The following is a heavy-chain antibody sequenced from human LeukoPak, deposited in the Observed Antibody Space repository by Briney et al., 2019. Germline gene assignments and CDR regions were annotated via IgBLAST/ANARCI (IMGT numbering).Heavy chain of an antibody. Sequence: ASVKVSCKASGYTFTGYYMHWVRQAPGQGLEWMGWINPNSGGTNYAQKFQGRVTMTRDTSISTAYMELSRLRSDDTAVYYCARAFYKHREDFQHWGQGTLVTVSS. D-gene: IGHD1-1*01. CDR1: GYTFTGYY. J-gene: IGHJ1*01. CDR2: INPNSGGT. V-gene: IGHV1-2*02. CDR3: ARAFYKHREDFQH.